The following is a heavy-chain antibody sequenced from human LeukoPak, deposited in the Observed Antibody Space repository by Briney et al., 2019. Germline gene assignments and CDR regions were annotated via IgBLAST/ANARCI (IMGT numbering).Heavy chain of an antibody. CDR2: IYYSGST. V-gene: IGHV4-39*01. J-gene: IGHJ4*02. CDR1: GGSISSSSYY. CDR3: ATREPTLNDY. Sequence: SETLSLTCTVSGGSISSSSYYWGWIRQPPGKGLEWIGSIYYSGSTYYNPSLKSRVTISVDASKNQFSLRLSSVTAADTAVYYCATREPTLNDYWGQGTLVTVSS. D-gene: IGHD1-26*01.